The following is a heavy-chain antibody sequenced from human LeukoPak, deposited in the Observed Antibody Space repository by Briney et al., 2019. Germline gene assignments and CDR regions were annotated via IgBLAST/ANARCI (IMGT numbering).Heavy chain of an antibody. CDR1: GGSISSSSYY. V-gene: IGHV4-39*07. J-gene: IGHJ6*02. CDR3: ARDPNWNRYGTDV. CDR2: IYYSGST. D-gene: IGHD1-1*01. Sequence: SETLSLTCTVSGGSISSSSYYWGWIRQPPGKGLEWIGSIYYSGSTYYNPSLKSRVTISVDTSKNQFSLKLSSVTAADTAVYYCARDPNWNRYGTDVWGQGTTVTVSS.